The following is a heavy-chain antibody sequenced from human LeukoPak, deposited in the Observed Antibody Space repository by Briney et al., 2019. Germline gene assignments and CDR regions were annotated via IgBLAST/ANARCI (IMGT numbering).Heavy chain of an antibody. D-gene: IGHD6-19*01. CDR1: GFTFSTYS. Sequence: GGSLRLSCAASGFTFSTYSMNWVRQTPGKGLEWVSSISSSSYIYYADSVKGRFTISRDNAKNSLYLQMNSLRAEDTAVYYCARAYSSGWYVQDYYYYYGMDVWGQGTTVTVSS. J-gene: IGHJ6*02. CDR3: ARAYSSGWYVQDYYYYYGMDV. CDR2: ISSSSYI. V-gene: IGHV3-21*01.